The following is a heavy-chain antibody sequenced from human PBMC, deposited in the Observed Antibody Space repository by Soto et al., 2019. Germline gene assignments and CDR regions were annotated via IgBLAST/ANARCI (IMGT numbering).Heavy chain of an antibody. CDR1: GGSISSGGYS. Sequence: SETLSLTCAVSGGSISSGGYSWSWIRQPPGKGLEWIGYIYYSGSTNYNPSLKSRVTISVDTSKNQFSLKLSSVTAADTAVYYCARGAYYYDSSGYYHDWGQGTLVPVSS. V-gene: IGHV4-30-4*07. D-gene: IGHD3-22*01. CDR2: IYYSGST. CDR3: ARGAYYYDSSGYYHD. J-gene: IGHJ4*02.